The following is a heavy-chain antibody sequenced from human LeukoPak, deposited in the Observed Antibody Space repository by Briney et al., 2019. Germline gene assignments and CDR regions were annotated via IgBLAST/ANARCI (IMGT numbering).Heavy chain of an antibody. CDR2: IIPIMDIT. V-gene: IGHV1-69*04. Sequence: SVKVSCKTSGGTFNSYAITWVRQAPGQGLEWMGRIIPIMDITNYAPKFQDRVTITADKPTSTAYMELNSLRSEDTAVYYCARSHNDFGDDYWGQGTLVTVSS. D-gene: IGHD3-3*01. CDR1: GGTFNSYA. J-gene: IGHJ4*02. CDR3: ARSHNDFGDDY.